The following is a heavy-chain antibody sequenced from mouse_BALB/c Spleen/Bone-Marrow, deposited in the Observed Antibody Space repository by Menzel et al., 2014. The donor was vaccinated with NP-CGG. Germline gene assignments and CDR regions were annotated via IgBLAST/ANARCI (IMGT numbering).Heavy chain of an antibody. Sequence: EVHLVESGPELVKPGASVKMSRKASGYTFSSYVLHWVKQKPGQGLEWIGYNDPDNDYSKYNEKFRGKATLTSDKSSSTAYMELSALTSEDSAVYHCARPFGDYFAYWGQGTLVTVSA. CDR2: NDPDNDYS. V-gene: IGHV1-14*01. CDR3: ARPFGDYFAY. J-gene: IGHJ3*01. D-gene: IGHD2-13*01. CDR1: GYTFSSYV.